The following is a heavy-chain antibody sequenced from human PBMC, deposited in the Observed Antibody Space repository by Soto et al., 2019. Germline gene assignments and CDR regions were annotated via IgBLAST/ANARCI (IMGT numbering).Heavy chain of an antibody. CDR2: ISYDGSNK. Sequence: GGSLRLSCAASGFTFSTYAMHWVRQAPGKGLEWVAVISYDGSNKYYADSVKGRFTISRDNSKNTLYMQMNSLRAEDTAVYSGETDGYCCSCSHYYYYAMDFWGQGTPVTVSS. J-gene: IGHJ6*02. D-gene: IGHD6-6*01. CDR3: ETDGYCCSCSHYYYYAMDF. V-gene: IGHV3-30-3*01. CDR1: GFTFSTYA.